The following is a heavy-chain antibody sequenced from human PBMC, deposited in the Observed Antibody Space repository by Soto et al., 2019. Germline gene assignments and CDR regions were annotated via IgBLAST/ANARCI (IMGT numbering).Heavy chain of an antibody. V-gene: IGHV3-30*18. CDR3: AKDGGLGYCTNGVCYTNAFDI. J-gene: IGHJ3*02. CDR1: GFTFSSYG. CDR2: ISYDGSNK. Sequence: GGYLRLSCAASGFTFSSYGMHWVRQAPGKGLEWVAVISYDGSNKYYADSVKGRFTISRDNSKNTLYLQMNSLRAEDTAVYYCAKDGGLGYCTNGVCYTNAFDIWGQGTMVTVSS. D-gene: IGHD2-8*01.